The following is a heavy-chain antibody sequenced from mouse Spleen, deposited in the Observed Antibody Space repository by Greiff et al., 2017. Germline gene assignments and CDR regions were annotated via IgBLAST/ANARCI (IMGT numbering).Heavy chain of an antibody. CDR3: ARFGAMDY. CDR1: GFTFSSFG. V-gene: IGHV5-17*02. CDR2: ISSGSSTI. D-gene: IGHD3-1*01. J-gene: IGHJ4*01. Sequence: VKVVESGGGLVQPGGSRKLSCAASGFTFSSFGMHWVRQAPEKGLEWVAYISSGSSTIYYADTVKGRFTISRDNPKNTLFLQMTSLRSEDTAMYYCARFGAMDYWGQGTSVTVSS.